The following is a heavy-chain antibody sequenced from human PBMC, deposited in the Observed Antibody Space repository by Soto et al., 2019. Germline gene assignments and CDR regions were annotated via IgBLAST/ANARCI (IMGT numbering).Heavy chain of an antibody. CDR1: GGSISSSSYY. V-gene: IGHV4-39*01. Sequence: QLQLQESGPGLVKPSETLSLTCTVSGGSISSSSYYWGWIRQPPGKGLEWIGSIYYSGSTYYNPSLKSRVTISVDTSKNQFSLKLSSVTAADTAVYYCASVYYYDSSGYLGVAFDIWGQGTMVTVSS. J-gene: IGHJ3*02. CDR3: ASVYYYDSSGYLGVAFDI. CDR2: IYYSGST. D-gene: IGHD3-22*01.